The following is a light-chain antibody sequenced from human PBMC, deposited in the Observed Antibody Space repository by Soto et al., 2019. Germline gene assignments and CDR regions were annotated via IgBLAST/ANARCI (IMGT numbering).Light chain of an antibody. CDR3: QQNH. J-gene: IGKJ2*01. V-gene: IGKV3-20*01. CDR1: QSISSES. Sequence: EIVLTQSPGTLSLSPGERATLSCRASQSISSESLAWYQHKPGQAPRLLIYAASIRATGIPDRFSGSGSGTDFTLTISRLEPEDFAVYYCQQNHFGQGTMLEIK. CDR2: AAS.